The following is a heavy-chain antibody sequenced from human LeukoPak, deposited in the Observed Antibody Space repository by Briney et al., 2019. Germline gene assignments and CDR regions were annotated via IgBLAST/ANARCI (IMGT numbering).Heavy chain of an antibody. CDR2: INHSGST. CDR1: GGSFSGYY. D-gene: IGHD2-15*01. J-gene: IGHJ4*02. CDR3: ARGLSAIVY. Sequence: SETLSLTCAVYGGSFSGYYWSWIRQPPGKGLEWIGEINHSGSTNYNPSLKSRVTISVDTSKNQSSLKLSSVTAADTAVYYCARGLSAIVYWGQGTLVTVSS. V-gene: IGHV4-34*01.